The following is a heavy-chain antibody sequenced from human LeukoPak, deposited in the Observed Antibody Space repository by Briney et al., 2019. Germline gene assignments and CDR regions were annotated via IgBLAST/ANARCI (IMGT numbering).Heavy chain of an antibody. V-gene: IGHV3-7*01. D-gene: IGHD6-19*01. CDR2: IKQDGSEK. Sequence: PGGSLRLSCAASGFTCSSYWMSWVRQAPGKGLEWVANIKQDGSEKYYVDSVKGRFTISGDNAKNSLYLQMNSLRAEDTAVYYCARIRRGWSQNWDYWGQGTLVTVSS. J-gene: IGHJ4*02. CDR1: GFTCSSYW. CDR3: ARIRRGWSQNWDY.